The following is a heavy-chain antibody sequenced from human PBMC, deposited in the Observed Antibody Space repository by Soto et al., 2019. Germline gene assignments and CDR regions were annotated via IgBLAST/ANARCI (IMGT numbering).Heavy chain of an antibody. Sequence: EAQLLQSGGGLVPPGGSLRLSCVASGFAFGNYPMAWVRQTPGKGLQWISTISGSGGMTDYEDSVRGRFTVSIDHSKDTVHLQITSLRADDTAVYYCAKDRTMARGIRPFDIWGQGTTVTISS. CDR2: ISGSGGMT. D-gene: IGHD3-10*01. CDR3: AKDRTMARGIRPFDI. J-gene: IGHJ3*02. V-gene: IGHV3-23*01. CDR1: GFAFGNYP.